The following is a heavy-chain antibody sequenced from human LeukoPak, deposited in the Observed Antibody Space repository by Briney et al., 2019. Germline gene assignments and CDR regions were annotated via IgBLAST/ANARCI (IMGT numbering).Heavy chain of an antibody. J-gene: IGHJ4*02. V-gene: IGHV4-34*01. Sequence: PSETLSLTCAVYGGSFSGYYWSWIRQPPGKGLEWIGEINHSGSTNYNPSLKSQVTISVDTSKNQFSLKLSSVTAADTAVYYCARHYSSSWPRTFDYWGQGTLVTVSS. CDR2: INHSGST. CDR1: GGSFSGYY. CDR3: ARHYSSSWPRTFDY. D-gene: IGHD6-13*01.